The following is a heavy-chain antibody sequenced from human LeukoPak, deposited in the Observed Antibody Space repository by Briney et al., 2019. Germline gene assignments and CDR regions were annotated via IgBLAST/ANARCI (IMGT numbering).Heavy chain of an antibody. V-gene: IGHV4-39*07. CDR1: GGSISSSSYY. CDR2: IYYSGST. J-gene: IGHJ3*02. Sequence: PSETLSLTCTVSGGSISSSSYYWGWIRQPPGKGLEWIRSIYYSGSTYYNPSLKSRVTISVDTSKNQFFLKLSSVTAADTAVYYCASKSAHRVAFDIWGQGTMVTVSS. CDR3: ASKSAHRVAFDI.